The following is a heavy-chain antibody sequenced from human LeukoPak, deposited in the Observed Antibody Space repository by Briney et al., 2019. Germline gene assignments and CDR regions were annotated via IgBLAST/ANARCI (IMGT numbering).Heavy chain of an antibody. CDR3: ARRGYYDSSGRHAFDI. V-gene: IGHV4-4*07. Sequence: PSETLSLTCTVSGGSISTYYWSWIRQPAAQGLEWIGRMYNSGSANYNPSLNSRVTISVDKAKYQFSLKLSSVTAADTAVYYCARRGYYDSSGRHAFDIWGQGTMVTVSS. CDR1: GGSISTYY. CDR2: MYNSGSA. J-gene: IGHJ3*02. D-gene: IGHD3-22*01.